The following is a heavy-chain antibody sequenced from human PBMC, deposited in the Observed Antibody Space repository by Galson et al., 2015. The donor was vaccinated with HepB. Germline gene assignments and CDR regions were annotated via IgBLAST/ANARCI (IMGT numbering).Heavy chain of an antibody. J-gene: IGHJ4*02. Sequence: SLRLSCAASGFIFSDYYMSWIRQAPGKGLEWISYISNSGNTIYYADSVKGRFTISRDNASNSLYLQMKSLRADDTAVYYCARGNNPNYWGQGTLVTVSS. D-gene: IGHD1/OR15-1a*01. CDR1: GFIFSDYY. CDR3: ARGNNPNY. V-gene: IGHV3-11*01. CDR2: ISNSGNTI.